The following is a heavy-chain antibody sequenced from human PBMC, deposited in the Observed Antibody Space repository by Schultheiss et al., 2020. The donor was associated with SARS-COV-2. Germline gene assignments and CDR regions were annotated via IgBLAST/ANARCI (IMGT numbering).Heavy chain of an antibody. CDR3: ARFRTYGYYGLDV. CDR2: IYYSGTT. D-gene: IGHD2-8*01. Sequence: SETLSLTCTVSGGSISSYYWSWIRQPPGKGLEWIGCIYYSGTTNYKPSLKSRVTMSLDTSKNQFSLKLSSVTAADTAVYYCARFRTYGYYGLDVWGQGTTVTVSS. CDR1: GGSISSYY. J-gene: IGHJ6*02. V-gene: IGHV4-59*01.